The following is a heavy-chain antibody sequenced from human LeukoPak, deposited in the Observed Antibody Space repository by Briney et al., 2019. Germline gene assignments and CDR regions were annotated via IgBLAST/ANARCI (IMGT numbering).Heavy chain of an antibody. V-gene: IGHV3-21*01. CDR3: ARHDYNYYGMDV. J-gene: IGHJ6*02. CDR1: GFTFSSYW. Sequence: GGSLRLSCAASGFTFSSYWMSWVRQAPGKGLEWVSSISSSSSYIYYADSVKGRFTISRDNAKNSLYLQMNSLRAEDTAVYYCARHDYNYYGMDVWGQGTTVTVSS. CDR2: ISSSSSYI.